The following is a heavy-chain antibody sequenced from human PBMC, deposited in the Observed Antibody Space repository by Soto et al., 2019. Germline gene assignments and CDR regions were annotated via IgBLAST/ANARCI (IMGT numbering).Heavy chain of an antibody. V-gene: IGHV3-30-3*01. CDR2: ISYDGSNK. D-gene: IGHD5-12*01. J-gene: IGHJ4*02. CDR3: ARDRDGYGTFDY. Sequence: QVQLVESGGGVVQPGRSLRLSCAASGFTFSSYAMHWVRQAPGKGLEWVAVISYDGSNKYYADSVKGRFTISRDNSKNTLYLQMNSLRAEDTAVYYCARDRDGYGTFDYWGQGTLVTVSS. CDR1: GFTFSSYA.